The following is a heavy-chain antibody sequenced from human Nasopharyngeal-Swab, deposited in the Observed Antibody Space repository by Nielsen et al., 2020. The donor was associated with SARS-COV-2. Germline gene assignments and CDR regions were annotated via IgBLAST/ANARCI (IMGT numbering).Heavy chain of an antibody. V-gene: IGHV1-69*06. Sequence: WVGQAPGQGLEWMGGIIPIFGTANYAQKFQGRVTITADKSTSTAYMELSSLRSEDTAVYYCATQDGYNYYYYYMDVWGKGTTVTVS. CDR3: ATQDGYNYYYYYMDV. D-gene: IGHD5-24*01. CDR2: IIPIFGTA. J-gene: IGHJ6*03.